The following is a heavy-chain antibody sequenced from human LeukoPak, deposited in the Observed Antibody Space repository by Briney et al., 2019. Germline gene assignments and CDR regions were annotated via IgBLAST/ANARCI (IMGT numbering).Heavy chain of an antibody. V-gene: IGHV1-2*02. CDR3: ARDQGARSLHDFWSGYYLFDI. Sequence: GASVKVSCKASGYTFTGYYMHWVQQAPGQGLEWMGWINPNSGGTNYAQKFQGRVTMTRDTSISTAYMELSRLRSDDTAVYYCARDQGARSLHDFWSGYYLFDIWGQGTMVTVSS. J-gene: IGHJ3*02. CDR1: GYTFTGYY. D-gene: IGHD3-3*01. CDR2: INPNSGGT.